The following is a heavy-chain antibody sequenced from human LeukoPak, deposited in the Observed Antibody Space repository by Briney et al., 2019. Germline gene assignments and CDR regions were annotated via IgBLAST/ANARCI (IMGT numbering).Heavy chain of an antibody. V-gene: IGHV3-30*18. Sequence: GRSLRLSCAASGFTFSSYGMHWVRQAPGKGLEWVAVISYDGSNKYYADSVKGRCTISRDNSKNTLYLQMNSLRPEDTALYYCAKGGRGLNDAFDIWGQGTMVTVSS. D-gene: IGHD1-26*01. CDR1: GFTFSSYG. J-gene: IGHJ3*02. CDR2: ISYDGSNK. CDR3: AKGGRGLNDAFDI.